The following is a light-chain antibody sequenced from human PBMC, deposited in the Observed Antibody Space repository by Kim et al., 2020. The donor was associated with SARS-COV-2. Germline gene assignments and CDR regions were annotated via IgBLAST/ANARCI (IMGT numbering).Light chain of an antibody. Sequence: ASVGDRVTITCRASQSISNWLAWYQQKQGKAPKLLIYDASSLGSGVPSRISGSGSGTEFTLAISSLQSDDFATYYCQQYNSYPLTFGGGTKVDIK. J-gene: IGKJ4*01. V-gene: IGKV1-5*01. CDR2: DAS. CDR3: QQYNSYPLT. CDR1: QSISNW.